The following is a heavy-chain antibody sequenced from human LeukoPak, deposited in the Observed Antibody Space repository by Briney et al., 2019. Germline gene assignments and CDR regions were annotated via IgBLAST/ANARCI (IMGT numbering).Heavy chain of an antibody. V-gene: IGHV3-49*04. Sequence: GGSLRLSCTASGFTFGDYAMSWVRQAPGKGLEWVGFIRSKAYGGTTEYAASVKGRFTISRDDSKSIAYLQMNSLKTENTAVYYCTRADYYDSSGYYFAPSYGWIEPDYWGQGTLATVSS. J-gene: IGHJ4*02. D-gene: IGHD3-22*01. CDR2: IRSKAYGGTT. CDR1: GFTFGDYA. CDR3: TRADYYDSSGYYFAPSYGWIEPDY.